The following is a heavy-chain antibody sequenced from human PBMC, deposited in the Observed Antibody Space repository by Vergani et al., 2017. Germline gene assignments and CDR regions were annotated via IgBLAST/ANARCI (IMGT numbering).Heavy chain of an antibody. Sequence: EVQLLESGGGLVQPGGSLRLSCVASGFTFSSYAMGWVRQAPGKGLEWVSHIYSGDETYYADSVKGRVTISRDTSKNTLHLQINNLRVEDTAVYYCARGNYYGSGTYVDPWGQGTLVTVSS. J-gene: IGHJ5*02. CDR1: GFTFSSYA. CDR2: IYSGDET. V-gene: IGHV3-66*02. D-gene: IGHD3-10*01. CDR3: ARGNYYGSGTYVDP.